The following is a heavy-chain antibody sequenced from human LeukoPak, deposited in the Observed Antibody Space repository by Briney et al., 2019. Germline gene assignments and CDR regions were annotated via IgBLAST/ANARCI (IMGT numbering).Heavy chain of an antibody. CDR2: IYTSGST. CDR1: GGSISSGSYY. V-gene: IGHV4-61*02. D-gene: IGHD3-22*01. J-gene: IGHJ5*02. Sequence: PSETLSLTCTVSGGSISSGSYYWSWIRQPAGKGLEWIGRIYTSGSTNYNPSLKSRVTVSLDTSKSQFSLKLNSVTAADTAIYYCARGIDSGGYQHKGFDPWGQGILVTVSS. CDR3: ARGIDSGGYQHKGFDP.